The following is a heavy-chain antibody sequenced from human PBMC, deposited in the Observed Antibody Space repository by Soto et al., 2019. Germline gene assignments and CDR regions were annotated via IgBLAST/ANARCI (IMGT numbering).Heavy chain of an antibody. J-gene: IGHJ4*02. D-gene: IGHD3-22*01. V-gene: IGHV4-59*08. CDR2: IYYSGST. Sequence: PSETLSLTCTVSGGSISSYYWSWIRQPPGKGLEWIGYIYYSGSTNYNPSLKSRVTISVDSSKSQFSLKLDSVTAADTAVYYCARLGGYYQAFDSWGQGTLVTVSS. CDR3: ARLGGYYQAFDS. CDR1: GGSISSYY.